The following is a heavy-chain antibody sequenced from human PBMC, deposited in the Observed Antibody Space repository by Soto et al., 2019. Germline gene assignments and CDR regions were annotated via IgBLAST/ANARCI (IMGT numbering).Heavy chain of an antibody. Sequence: ASVRLSCAASGFTFSSYAMSWVRQAPGKGLEWVSAISGSGGSTYYADSVKGRFTISRDNSKNTLYLQMNSLRAEDTAVYYCAKAPSMATKPRFDYWGQGTLVTVSS. V-gene: IGHV3-23*01. J-gene: IGHJ4*02. CDR3: AKAPSMATKPRFDY. D-gene: IGHD3-10*01. CDR1: GFTFSSYA. CDR2: ISGSGGST.